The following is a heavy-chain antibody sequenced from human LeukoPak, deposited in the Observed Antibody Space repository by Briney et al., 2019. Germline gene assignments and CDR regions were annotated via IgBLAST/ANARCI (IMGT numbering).Heavy chain of an antibody. CDR1: GFTFSSYE. J-gene: IGHJ6*04. CDR2: ISSSGSTI. CDR3: ATKDYADGSALMGV. D-gene: IGHD4-17*01. Sequence: GGSLRLSCAASGFTFSSYEMNWVRQAPGKGLEWVSYISSSGSTIYYADSVKGRFTISRDNAKNSLYLQMNSLRAEDTAVYYCATKDYADGSALMGVWGRGTTVIVSS. V-gene: IGHV3-48*03.